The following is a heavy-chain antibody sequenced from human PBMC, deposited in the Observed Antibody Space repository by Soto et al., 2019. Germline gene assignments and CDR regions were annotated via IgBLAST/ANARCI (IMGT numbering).Heavy chain of an antibody. CDR3: VRDPDGHIDFDY. CDR2: ISAYNGDT. CDR1: GYTFTSYG. Sequence: QVQLVRSGAEVKEPGASVTISCKASGYTFTSYGISWVRQAPGQGLEWMSWISAYNGDTNYAQKVQGRVTMTTDTSTSTAFMELRSLRFDDTAVYYCVRDPDGHIDFDYWGQGTLVTVSS. J-gene: IGHJ4*02. V-gene: IGHV1-18*01.